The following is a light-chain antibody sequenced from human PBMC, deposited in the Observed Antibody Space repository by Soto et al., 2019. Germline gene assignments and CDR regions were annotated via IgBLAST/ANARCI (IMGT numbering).Light chain of an antibody. CDR2: EVS. V-gene: IGLV2-14*01. Sequence: QSALTQPASVSGSPGQSITISCTGSGSDVGGYNHVSWYQQHPGKAPKLLIFEVSNRPSGVSNRFSGSKSGNTASLTISGLQAEDEADYYCNSFTATSTLVFGSGTKVTVL. CDR3: NSFTATSTLV. CDR1: GSDVGGYNH. J-gene: IGLJ1*01.